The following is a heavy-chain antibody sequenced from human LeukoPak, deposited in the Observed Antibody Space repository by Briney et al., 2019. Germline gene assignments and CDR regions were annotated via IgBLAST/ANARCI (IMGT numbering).Heavy chain of an antibody. Sequence: GGSLRLSCAASGFAFSRFWMHWVRQAPGKGLVWVSRINHDGTITTNADSVKGRFTISRDNAKNTLYLQMSSLRAEDTAVYYCARDNWGYTVTTEFDSWGQGTLVAVSS. CDR2: INHDGTIT. CDR3: ARDNWGYTVTTEFDS. J-gene: IGHJ4*02. CDR1: GFAFSRFW. V-gene: IGHV3-74*03. D-gene: IGHD4-17*01.